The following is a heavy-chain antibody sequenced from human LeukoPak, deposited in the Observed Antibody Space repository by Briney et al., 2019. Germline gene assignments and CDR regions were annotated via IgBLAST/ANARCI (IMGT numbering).Heavy chain of an antibody. V-gene: IGHV3-30*18. Sequence: GSSLRLSCAASGFTFSIYCMHWVRQAPGKGRECWAVISYDGDNKYYADCVKGRFTISRDNSKNTQYLQMASLRAEDTAVYYCAKDHKPYYYHGMDVWGQGTTVTVSS. CDR3: AKDHKPYYYHGMDV. CDR2: ISYDGDNK. CDR1: GFTFSIYC. J-gene: IGHJ6*02.